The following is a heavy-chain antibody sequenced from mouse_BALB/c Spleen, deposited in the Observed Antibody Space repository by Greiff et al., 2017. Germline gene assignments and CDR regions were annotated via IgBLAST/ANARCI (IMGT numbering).Heavy chain of an antibody. V-gene: IGHV1-7*01. CDR2: VNPSTGYT. D-gene: IGHD1-1*01. CDR3: ARYGNDRGDYYAMDY. CDR1: GYTFTSYW. J-gene: IGHJ4*01. Sequence: QVQVKQSGAELAKPGASVKMSCKASGYTFTSYWMHWVKQRRGQGLEWLGYVNPSTGYTEYNQKFKDKATLTADKSSSTNYMQLSSLTSEDSAVYYCARYGNDRGDYYAMDYWGQGTPVTVSA.